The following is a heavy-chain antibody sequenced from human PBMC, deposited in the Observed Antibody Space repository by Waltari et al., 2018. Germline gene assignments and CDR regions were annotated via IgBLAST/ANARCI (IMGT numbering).Heavy chain of an antibody. D-gene: IGHD2-21*02. J-gene: IGHJ4*02. V-gene: IGHV3-74*03. CDR1: GFTFSSYW. Sequence: EVQLVESGGGLVQPGGSLRLYCAASGFTFSSYWMHWVRQVPGKGLVWVGRITGDGSGTTYAASVKGRFTISRDNAKNTLFLQMNSLRDEDTAVYYCARYVVVTAGDYWGQGTLVAVSS. CDR3: ARYVVVTAGDY. CDR2: ITGDGSGT.